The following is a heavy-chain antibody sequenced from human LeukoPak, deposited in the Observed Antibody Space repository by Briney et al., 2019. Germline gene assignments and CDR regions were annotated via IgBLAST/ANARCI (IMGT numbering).Heavy chain of an antibody. J-gene: IGHJ4*02. CDR3: ARRIVGATGVTTPLDY. V-gene: IGHV1-18*01. Sequence: ASVKVSCKASGYTFTSYGISWVRQAPGQGLEWMGWISAYNGNTNYAQKLQGRVTMTTDTSTSTAYMELRSLRSDDTAVYYCARRIVGATGVTTPLDYWGQGTLVTVSS. CDR1: GYTFTSYG. CDR2: ISAYNGNT. D-gene: IGHD1-26*01.